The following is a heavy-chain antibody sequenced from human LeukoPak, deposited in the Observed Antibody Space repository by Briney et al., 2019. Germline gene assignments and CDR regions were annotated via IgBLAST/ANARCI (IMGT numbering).Heavy chain of an antibody. J-gene: IGHJ6*03. CDR2: IYYSGST. V-gene: IGHV4-59*01. CDR3: ASRRELGDYYYDSSGYLSPYYYMDV. Sequence: SETLSLTCTVSGGSISSYYWSWIRQPPGKGLEWIGYIYYSGSTNYNPSLKSRVTISVDTSKNQFSLKLSSVTAADTAVYYCASRRELGDYYYDSSGYLSPYYYMDVWGKGTTVTISS. D-gene: IGHD3-22*01. CDR1: GGSISSYY.